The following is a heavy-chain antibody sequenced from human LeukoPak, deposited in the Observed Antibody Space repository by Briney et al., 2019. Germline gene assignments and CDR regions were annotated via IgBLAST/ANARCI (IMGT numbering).Heavy chain of an antibody. CDR3: AKGPRGFHTDV. J-gene: IGHJ6*04. CDR1: GFAFSSYG. V-gene: IGHV3-23*01. Sequence: SGGSLRLSCAASGFAFSSYGMNWVRQAPGKGLEWVSTISGSGDRTYYADSVKGRFTISRDNSKNTLYLQMNSLRAEDTAVYYCAKGPRGFHTDVWGKGTTVTISS. D-gene: IGHD3-22*01. CDR2: ISGSGDRT.